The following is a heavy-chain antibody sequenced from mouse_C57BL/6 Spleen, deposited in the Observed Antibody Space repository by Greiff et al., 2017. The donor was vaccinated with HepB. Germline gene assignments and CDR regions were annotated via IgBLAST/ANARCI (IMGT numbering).Heavy chain of an antibody. CDR1: GYSITSGYY. CDR2: ISYDGSN. Sequence: ESGPGLVKPSQSLSLTCSVTGYSITSGYYWNWIRQFPGNKLEWMGYISYDGSNNYNPSLKNRISITRDTSKNQFFLKLNSVTTEDTATYYCARDRPDYYGSPWFAYWGQGTLVTVSA. V-gene: IGHV3-6*01. D-gene: IGHD1-1*01. CDR3: ARDRPDYYGSPWFAY. J-gene: IGHJ3*01.